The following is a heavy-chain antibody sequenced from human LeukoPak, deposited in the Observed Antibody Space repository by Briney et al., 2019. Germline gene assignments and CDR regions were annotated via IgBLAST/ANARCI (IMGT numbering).Heavy chain of an antibody. V-gene: IGHV3-53*01. CDR3: ARGGSSWYDYGMDV. D-gene: IGHD6-13*01. Sequence: GGSLRLSCAASGFTVSRNYMTWVRQAPGKGLKWVSVIYSGGDTYYADSVKGRFTISRDNSKNTLFLQMNSLRTEDTAVYYCARGGSSWYDYGMDVWGQGTTVTVSS. J-gene: IGHJ6*02. CDR1: GFTVSRNY. CDR2: IYSGGDT.